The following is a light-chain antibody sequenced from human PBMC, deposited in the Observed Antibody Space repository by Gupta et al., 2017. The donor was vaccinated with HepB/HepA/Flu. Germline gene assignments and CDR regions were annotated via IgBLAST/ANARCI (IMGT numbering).Light chain of an antibody. V-gene: IGKV3-15*01. CDR3: QQYNDWPTWT. Sequence: EIVMTQSPATLSVSPGERAILSCRASQSVSSNLAWYQQKPGQAPRLLIYGASIRAAGIPASFSGSGCGTEFTLTISSLQSEDFAIYYCQQYNDWPTWTFGQGTKVEIK. CDR2: GAS. CDR1: QSVSSN. J-gene: IGKJ1*01.